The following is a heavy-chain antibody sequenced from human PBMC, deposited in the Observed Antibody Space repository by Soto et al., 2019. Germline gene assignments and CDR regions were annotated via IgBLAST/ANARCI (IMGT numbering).Heavy chain of an antibody. CDR2: IIPILGIA. V-gene: IGHV1-69*02. Sequence: SVKVSCKASGGTFSSYTISWVRQAPGQGLEWMGRIIPILGIANYAQKFQGRVTMTEDTSTDTAYMELSSLRSEDTAVYYCATWIQLWLFRSGFDYWGQGTLVTVSS. D-gene: IGHD5-18*01. J-gene: IGHJ4*02. CDR3: ATWIQLWLFRSGFDY. CDR1: GGTFSSYT.